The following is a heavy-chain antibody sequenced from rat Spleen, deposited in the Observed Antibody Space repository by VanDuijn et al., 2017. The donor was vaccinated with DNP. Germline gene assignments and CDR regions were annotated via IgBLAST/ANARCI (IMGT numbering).Heavy chain of an antibody. CDR3: ARPNYDGSYYYSYYFEY. Sequence: QVQLQQSGAELAKPGSSVMISCRASGYTFTTYYIGWIKQTTRQGLEFIGYINAGSGGTNYNEKFKGKATLTVDKSSSTAFMQLSSLTPDDSAVYYCARPNYDGSYYYSYYFEYWGQGVMVTVSS. J-gene: IGHJ2*01. V-gene: IGHV1-43*01. D-gene: IGHD1-12*02. CDR1: GYTFTTYY. CDR2: INAGSGGT.